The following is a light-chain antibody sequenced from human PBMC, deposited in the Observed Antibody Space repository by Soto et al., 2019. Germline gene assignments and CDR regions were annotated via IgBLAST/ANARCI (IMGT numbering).Light chain of an antibody. V-gene: IGKV3-11*01. J-gene: IGKJ5*01. Sequence: EVVLTQSPATLSLSPGARAPLSCSADQSVSGFLGWYQQKLGRAPRLLIHDTSNRATGVPARFSGSGSGTDFTLTISSLEPEDFGVYYCQQRGSWPPTFGQGTRLEIK. CDR3: QQRGSWPPT. CDR1: QSVSGF. CDR2: DTS.